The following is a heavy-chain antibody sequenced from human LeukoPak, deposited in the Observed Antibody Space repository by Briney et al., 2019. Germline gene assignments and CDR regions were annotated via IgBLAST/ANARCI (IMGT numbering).Heavy chain of an antibody. CDR1: GYTFTGYY. D-gene: IGHD2-2*01. CDR2: INPNSGGT. Sequence: ASVKVSCKASGYTFTGYYMHWVRQAPGQGLEWMGWINPNSGGTNYAQKFQGRVTMTRDTSISTAYMELSRLRSDDTAVYYCARTPRTSWPYYYYYYMDVWGKGTTVTVSS. J-gene: IGHJ6*03. CDR3: ARTPRTSWPYYYYYYMDV. V-gene: IGHV1-2*02.